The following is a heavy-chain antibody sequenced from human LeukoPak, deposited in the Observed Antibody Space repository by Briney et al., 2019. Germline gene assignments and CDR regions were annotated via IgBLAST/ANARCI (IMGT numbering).Heavy chain of an antibody. Sequence: PGGSLRLSCVASGITFSNYAVSWVRQAPEKGLDWVSVISGSAHKIRYADSVKGRFTISRDNSENIVYLQMNNLRVEDTAVYYCAGRPTGYSSGYIHWGQGTRVTVSS. J-gene: IGHJ4*02. CDR1: GITFSNYA. CDR2: ISGSAHKI. V-gene: IGHV3-23*01. D-gene: IGHD5-18*01. CDR3: AGRPTGYSSGYIH.